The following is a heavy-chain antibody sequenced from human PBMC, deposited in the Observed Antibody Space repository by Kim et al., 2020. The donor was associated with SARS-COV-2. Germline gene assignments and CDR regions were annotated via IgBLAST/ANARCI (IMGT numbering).Heavy chain of an antibody. CDR1: GDSISPYY. Sequence: SETLSLTCSVSGDSISPYYWSWIRQPPGKGLEWIGYVYYSGSTNYNPSLKSRITISIDTSKNQFSLKLTSVTAADTAVYYCARDHYYGSGRGFDYCGQGT. CDR2: VYYSGST. J-gene: IGHJ4*02. CDR3: ARDHYYGSGRGFDY. D-gene: IGHD3-10*01. V-gene: IGHV4-59*01.